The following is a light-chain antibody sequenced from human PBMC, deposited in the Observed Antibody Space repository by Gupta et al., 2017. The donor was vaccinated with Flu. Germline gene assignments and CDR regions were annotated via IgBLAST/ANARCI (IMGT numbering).Light chain of an antibody. CDR2: PAS. Sequence: DIHMTQSPSSVSASVGDRVTVICRASQVIHSQFGWYQQKPGKAPKLLIYPASTLQGGVPSRFSGSGSETDFTLTITSLQPEDAAIYYCQQAYSFPLTFGGGSKVEIK. V-gene: IGKV1-12*01. CDR3: QQAYSFPLT. CDR1: QVIHSQ. J-gene: IGKJ4*01.